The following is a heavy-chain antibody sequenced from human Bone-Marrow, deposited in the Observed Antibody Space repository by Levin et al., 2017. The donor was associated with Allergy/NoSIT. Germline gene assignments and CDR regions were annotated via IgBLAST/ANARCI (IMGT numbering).Heavy chain of an antibody. CDR1: GFTFENYA. CDR3: AKAGGTTYFNSVFDS. CDR2: ITWRGDII. D-gene: IGHD2/OR15-2a*01. J-gene: IGHJ4*02. Sequence: HPGGSLRLSCAASGFTFENYAMHWVRQAPGKGLEWVAGITWRGDIIGYGDSVQGRFTISRDNAKNSLFLHMKSLRTEDTALYYCAKAGGTTYFNSVFDSWGQGALVTVSS. V-gene: IGHV3-9*01.